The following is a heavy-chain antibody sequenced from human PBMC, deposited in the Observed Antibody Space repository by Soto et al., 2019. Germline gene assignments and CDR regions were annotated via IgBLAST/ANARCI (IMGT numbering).Heavy chain of an antibody. CDR1: GFTFSSYS. Sequence: GGSLRLSCAASGFTFSSYSMNWVRQAPGKGLEWVSSISSSSSYIYYADSVKGRFTISRDNAKNSLYLQMNSLRAEDTAVYYCARKALTFGGVDNWFDPWGQEPWSPSPQ. CDR2: ISSSSSYI. D-gene: IGHD3-16*01. V-gene: IGHV3-21*01. CDR3: ARKALTFGGVDNWFDP. J-gene: IGHJ5*02.